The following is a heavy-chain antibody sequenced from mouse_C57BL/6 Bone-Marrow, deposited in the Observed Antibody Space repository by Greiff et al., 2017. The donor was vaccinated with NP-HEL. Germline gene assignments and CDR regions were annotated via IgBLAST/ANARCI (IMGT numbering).Heavy chain of an antibody. CDR3: ARGTTVVAPFDY. J-gene: IGHJ2*01. V-gene: IGHV1-53*01. D-gene: IGHD1-1*01. Sequence: QVQLQQPGTELVKPGASVKLSCKASGYTFTSYWMHWVKPRPGQGLEWIGNINPSNGGTNYNEKFKSKATLTGDKSSSTAYMQLSSLTSEDSAVYYCARGTTVVAPFDYWGEGTTLTVTS. CDR2: INPSNGGT. CDR1: GYTFTSYW.